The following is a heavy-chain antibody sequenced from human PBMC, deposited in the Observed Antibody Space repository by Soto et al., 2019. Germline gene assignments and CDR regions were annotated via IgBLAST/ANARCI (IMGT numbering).Heavy chain of an antibody. CDR1: GFSLSTSGVG. CDR3: AKIRVSAYNYGMDV. J-gene: IGHJ6*02. Sequence: SGPTLVNPTQTLTLTCTFSGFSLSTSGVGVGWIRQPPGKALEWLALIYWNDDKRYSPSLKSRFTITKNPSKNQVVLTMTNMEPAETATYYCAKIRVSAYNYGMDVWGQGITVTVSS. V-gene: IGHV2-5*01. CDR2: IYWNDDK.